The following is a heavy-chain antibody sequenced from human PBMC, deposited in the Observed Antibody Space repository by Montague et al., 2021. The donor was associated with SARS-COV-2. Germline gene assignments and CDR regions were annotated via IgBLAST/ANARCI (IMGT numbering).Heavy chain of an antibody. D-gene: IGHD6-19*01. CDR2: ISSSSNPI. J-gene: IGHJ6*02. CDR3: ARDRGGSVSSGPYYYGVDV. Sequence: SLRLSCAASGFTFSSYSMNWVRQAPGKGLEWVSYISSSSNPIYYADSVQGRFTISRDNAKNSLYLQMNSLRAEDTVVYYCARDRGGSVSSGPYYYGVDVWGQGTTVTVSS. CDR1: GFTFSSYS. V-gene: IGHV3-48*04.